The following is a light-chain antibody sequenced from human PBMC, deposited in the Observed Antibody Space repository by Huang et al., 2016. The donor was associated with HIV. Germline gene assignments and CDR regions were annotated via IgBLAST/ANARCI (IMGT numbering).Light chain of an antibody. CDR2: DAS. V-gene: IGKV1-33*01. CDR1: QDISNY. CDR3: QQYDYLPMIT. J-gene: IGKJ5*01. Sequence: DIQMTQSPSSLSASVGDRVTITCQASQDISNYLNWFQQKPGKAPKLLIYDASNLETGVPSRFSGSGSGTDFTFTICSLQPEDIATYCCQQYDYLPMITFGQGTRLEIK.